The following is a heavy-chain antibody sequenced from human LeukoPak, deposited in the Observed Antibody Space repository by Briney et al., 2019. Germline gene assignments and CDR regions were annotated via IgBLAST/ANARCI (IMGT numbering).Heavy chain of an antibody. D-gene: IGHD3-3*01. Sequence: ASVKVSCKASGYSFTGFYMHWVRQAPGQGLEWMGQINPNSGGTNYAQKFQGRVTMTRDTSISTAYMELSRLRSDDTAVYYCARDDLRFLEWLFYYGMDVWGQGTTVTVSS. CDR1: GYSFTGFY. CDR3: ARDDLRFLEWLFYYGMDV. J-gene: IGHJ6*02. V-gene: IGHV1-2*06. CDR2: INPNSGGT.